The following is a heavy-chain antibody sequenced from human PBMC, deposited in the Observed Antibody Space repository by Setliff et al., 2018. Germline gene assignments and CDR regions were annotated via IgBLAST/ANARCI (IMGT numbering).Heavy chain of an antibody. D-gene: IGHD3-3*01. CDR2: IKQGGSEE. CDR1: GDSINENH. CDR3: AKGTTSSTLFGVGSFDY. Sequence: PSETLSLTCNVSGDSINENHWTWIRQPPGKGLEWVAHIKQGGSEEYYGDSVKGRLTISRDNAKNSLYLQMNSLRAEDTALYYCAKGTTSSTLFGVGSFDYWGQGTLVTVSS. J-gene: IGHJ4*02. V-gene: IGHV3-7*03.